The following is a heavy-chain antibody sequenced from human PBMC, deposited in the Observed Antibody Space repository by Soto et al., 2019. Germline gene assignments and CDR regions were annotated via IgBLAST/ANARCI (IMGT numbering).Heavy chain of an antibody. V-gene: IGHV1-69*06. J-gene: IGHJ3*02. CDR1: GGTFSSYA. CDR2: IIPIFGTA. CDR3: ASPRESSSQENAFDI. Sequence: QVQLVQSGAEVKKPGSSVKVSCKASGGTFSSYAISWVRQAPGQGLEWMGGIIPIFGTANYAQRFQGRVTITADKSTSTAYMELSSLRPEDTAVYYCASPRESSSQENAFDIWGQGTMVTVSS. D-gene: IGHD6-13*01.